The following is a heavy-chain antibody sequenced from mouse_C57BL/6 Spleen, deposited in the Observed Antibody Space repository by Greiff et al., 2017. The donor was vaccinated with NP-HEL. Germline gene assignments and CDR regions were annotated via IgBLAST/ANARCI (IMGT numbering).Heavy chain of an antibody. D-gene: IGHD2-2*01. CDR3: ARVGLQAWFAY. CDR2: INPNNGGT. V-gene: IGHV1-22*01. CDR1: GYTFTDYN. Sequence: VQLKQSGPELVKPGASVKMSCKASGYTFTDYNMHWVKQSHGKSLEWIGYINPNNGGTSYNQKFKGKATLTVNKSSSTAYMELRSLTSEDSAVYYCARVGLQAWFAYWGQGTLVTVSA. J-gene: IGHJ3*01.